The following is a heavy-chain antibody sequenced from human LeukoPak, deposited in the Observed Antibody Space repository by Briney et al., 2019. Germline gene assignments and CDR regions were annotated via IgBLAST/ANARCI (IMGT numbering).Heavy chain of an antibody. CDR2: MNPNSGNT. CDR1: GYTFTSYD. J-gene: IGHJ4*02. CDR3: ARGYCGGDCYWADY. D-gene: IGHD2-21*02. Sequence: ASVTVSCKASGYTFTSYDINWVRQATGQGLEWMGWMNPNSGNTGYAQKFQGRVTMTRNTSISTAYMELSSLRSEDTAVYYCARGYCGGDCYWADYWGQGTLVTVSS. V-gene: IGHV1-8*01.